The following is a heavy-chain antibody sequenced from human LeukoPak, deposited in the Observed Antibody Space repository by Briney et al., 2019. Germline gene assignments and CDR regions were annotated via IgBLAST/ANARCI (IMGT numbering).Heavy chain of an antibody. V-gene: IGHV4-34*01. CDR3: AKIAAAPPRT. D-gene: IGHD6-13*01. CDR2: INHSGST. J-gene: IGHJ5*02. Sequence: SETLSLTCAVYGGSFSGYYWSWIRQPPGKGLEWIGEINHSGSTIYNPSLKSRVTISVDTSKNQFSLKLSSVTAADTAVYYCAKIAAAPPRTWGQGTLVTVSS. CDR1: GGSFSGYY.